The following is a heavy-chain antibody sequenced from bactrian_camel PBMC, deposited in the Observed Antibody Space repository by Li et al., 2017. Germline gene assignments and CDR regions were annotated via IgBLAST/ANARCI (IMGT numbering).Heavy chain of an antibody. CDR1: GFTFSSYY. D-gene: IGHD2*01. J-gene: IGHJ4*01. Sequence: HVQLVESGGGLVQPGGSLRLSCAASGFTFSSYYMSWVRQAPGKGLEWVSSIYTVDGSTNSADSVKGRFTVSKDKAANTLFLQMNSLKPEDTAMYYCAARGGAPYCSDGSANIPPSSILYRYRGQGTQVTVS. CDR2: IYTVDGST. CDR3: AARGGAPYCSDGSANIPPSSILYRY. V-gene: IGHV3-2*01.